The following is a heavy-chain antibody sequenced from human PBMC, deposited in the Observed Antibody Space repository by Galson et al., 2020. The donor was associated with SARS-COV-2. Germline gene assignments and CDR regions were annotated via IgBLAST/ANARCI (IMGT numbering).Heavy chain of an antibody. CDR1: GFTFSSYG. V-gene: IGHV3-30*18. CDR3: AKVQYVDTAMVTSYYYYYGMDV. D-gene: IGHD5-18*01. J-gene: IGHJ6*02. Sequence: TGGSLRLSCAASGFTFSSYGMHWVRQAPGKGLEWVAVISYDGSNKYYADSVKGRFTISRDNSKNTLYLQMNSLRAEDTAVYYCAKVQYVDTAMVTSYYYYYGMDVWGQGTTVTVSS. CDR2: ISYDGSNK.